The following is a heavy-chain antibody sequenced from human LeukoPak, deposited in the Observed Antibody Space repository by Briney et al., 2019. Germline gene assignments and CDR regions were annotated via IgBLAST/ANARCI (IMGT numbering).Heavy chain of an antibody. Sequence: PGRSLRLSCAASGFTFSSYGMHWVRQAPGKGLEWVAVISYDGSNKYYADSVKGRFTISRDNSKNTLYLQMNSLRAEDTAVYYCAKVGRVWQWLDYFDYWGQGTLVTVSS. CDR3: AKVGRVWQWLDYFDY. J-gene: IGHJ4*02. CDR1: GFTFSSYG. D-gene: IGHD6-19*01. CDR2: ISYDGSNK. V-gene: IGHV3-30*18.